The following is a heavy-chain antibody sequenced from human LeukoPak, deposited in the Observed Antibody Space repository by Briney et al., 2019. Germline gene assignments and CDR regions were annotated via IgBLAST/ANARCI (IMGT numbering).Heavy chain of an antibody. CDR1: GGTFSSYA. CDR3: ARSLEIVPAAVDAFDI. Sequence: ASVKVSCKASGGTFSSYAISWVRQAPGQGLEWMGRIIPILGIANYAQKFQGRVTITADKSTSTAYMELSSLRSEDTAVYYCARSLEIVPAAVDAFDIWGQGTMVTVSS. J-gene: IGHJ3*02. V-gene: IGHV1-69*04. D-gene: IGHD2-2*01. CDR2: IIPILGIA.